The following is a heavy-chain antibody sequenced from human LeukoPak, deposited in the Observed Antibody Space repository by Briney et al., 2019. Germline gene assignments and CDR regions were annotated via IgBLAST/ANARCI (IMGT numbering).Heavy chain of an antibody. CDR3: ARVLSGRGSLYDYYYYMDV. V-gene: IGHV3-21*04. D-gene: IGHD3-10*01. J-gene: IGHJ6*03. CDR2: ISSSSSYI. Sequence: GGSLRLSRAASGFTFSSYSMNWVRQAPGKGLEWVSSISSSSSYIYYADSVKGRFTISRDISKNTLYLQMNSLRAEDTAVYYCARVLSGRGSLYDYYYYMDVWGKGTTVTISS. CDR1: GFTFSSYS.